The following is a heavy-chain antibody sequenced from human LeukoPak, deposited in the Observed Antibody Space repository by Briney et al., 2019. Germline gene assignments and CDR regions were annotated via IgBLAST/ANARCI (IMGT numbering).Heavy chain of an antibody. CDR3: ARDRGSGWLIFDY. CDR1: GFTFDDYA. J-gene: IGHJ4*02. D-gene: IGHD6-19*01. CDR2: IWYDGSNK. Sequence: PGGSLRLSCAASGFTFDDYAMHWVRQAPGKGLEWVAVIWYDGSNKYYADSVKGRFTISRDNSKNTLYLQMNSLRAEDTAVYYCARDRGSGWLIFDYWGQGTLVTVSS. V-gene: IGHV3-33*08.